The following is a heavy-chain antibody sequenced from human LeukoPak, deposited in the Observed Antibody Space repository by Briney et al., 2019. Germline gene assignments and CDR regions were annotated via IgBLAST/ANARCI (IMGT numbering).Heavy chain of an antibody. CDR3: ARDLGKAPTKRKSYYGGNSVALYY. V-gene: IGHV4-39*02. CDR1: GGSISSSSYY. D-gene: IGHD4-23*01. Sequence: PSETLSLTCTVSGGSISSSSYYWGWIRQPPGKGLEWIGSIYYSGSTYYNPSLKSRVTISVDTSKNQFSLRLSSVTAADTAVYYCARDLGKAPTKRKSYYGGNSVALYYWGQGTLVTVSS. J-gene: IGHJ4*02. CDR2: IYYSGST.